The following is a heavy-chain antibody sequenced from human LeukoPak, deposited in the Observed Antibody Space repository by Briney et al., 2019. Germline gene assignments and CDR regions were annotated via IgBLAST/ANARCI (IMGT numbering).Heavy chain of an antibody. CDR3: ARGWKYIVVVVAATLAQFGMDV. Sequence: PETLSLTCAVYGGSFSGYYLSWIRQPPGKGLEWIGEINHSGSTNYNPSLMSRVTISVDTSNNQFSLKLSSVTAADTAVYYCARGWKYIVVVVAATLAQFGMDVWGQGTTVTVSS. D-gene: IGHD2-15*01. V-gene: IGHV4-34*01. CDR2: INHSGST. CDR1: GGSFSGYY. J-gene: IGHJ6*02.